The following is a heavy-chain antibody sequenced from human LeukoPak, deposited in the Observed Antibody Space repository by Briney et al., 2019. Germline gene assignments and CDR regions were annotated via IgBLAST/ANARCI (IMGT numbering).Heavy chain of an antibody. J-gene: IGHJ6*03. Sequence: GASVKVSCKASGYTFTSYDINWVRQATGQGLEWMGWMNPNSGNTGYAQKFQGRVTITRNTSISTAYMELSSLRSEDTAVYYCARGGLQTWYYYMDVRGKGTTVTVSS. V-gene: IGHV1-8*03. CDR2: MNPNSGNT. CDR3: ARGGLQTWYYYMDV. CDR1: GYTFTSYD.